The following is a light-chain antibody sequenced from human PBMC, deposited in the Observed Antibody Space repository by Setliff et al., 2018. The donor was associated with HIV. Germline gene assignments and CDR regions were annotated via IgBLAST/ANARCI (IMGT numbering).Light chain of an antibody. V-gene: IGLV1-40*01. Sequence: QSVLTQPPSVSGAPGQRVTISCTGSSSNIGAAYDVHWYRQFPGTAPKLLIYGNINRPSGVPDRFSGYKSGTSASLAITGLQAEDEADYYCQSYDSSLSASVFGTGTKVTVL. CDR1: SSNIGAAYD. CDR3: QSYDSSLSASV. CDR2: GNI. J-gene: IGLJ1*01.